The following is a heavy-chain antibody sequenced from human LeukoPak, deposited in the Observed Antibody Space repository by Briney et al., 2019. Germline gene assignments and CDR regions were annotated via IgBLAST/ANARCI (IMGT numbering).Heavy chain of an antibody. CDR2: IYYSGGT. CDR1: GGSISSYY. Sequence: SETLSLTCTVSGGSISSYYWSWIRQPPGKGLEWIGYIYYSGGTNYNPSLKSRVTISVDTSKNQFSLKLSSVTAADTAVYYCARHRGAAAEFDYWGQGTLVTVSS. V-gene: IGHV4-59*01. D-gene: IGHD6-13*01. CDR3: ARHRGAAAEFDY. J-gene: IGHJ4*02.